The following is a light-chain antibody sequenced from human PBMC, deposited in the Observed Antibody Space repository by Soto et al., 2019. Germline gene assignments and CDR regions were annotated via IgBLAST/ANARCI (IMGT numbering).Light chain of an antibody. CDR2: QIS. CDR1: QSLVDSYGNTS. Sequence: DVVLTQTPLSSPVTLGQPASISCRSSQSLVDSYGNTSLSWLHQRPCQPPRLLIYQISNRFAGVPDRFSGSGAGTDFTLKIRRVEAEDVGVYYCMQFAHFPRTCGQGTTVEI. CDR3: MQFAHFPRT. V-gene: IGKV2-24*01. J-gene: IGKJ1*01.